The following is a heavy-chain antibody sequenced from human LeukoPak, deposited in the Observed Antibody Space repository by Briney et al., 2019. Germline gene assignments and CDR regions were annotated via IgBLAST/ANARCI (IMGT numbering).Heavy chain of an antibody. V-gene: IGHV4-34*01. CDR3: ARASYSSSRIDY. D-gene: IGHD6-13*01. CDR2: INHSGST. Sequence: SETLSLTCTVSDVSISSYYWSWIRQPPGKGLEWIGEINHSGSTNYNPSLKSRVTISVDTSKNQFSLKLSSVTAADTAVYYCARASYSSSRIDYWGQGTLVTVSS. J-gene: IGHJ4*02. CDR1: DVSISSYY.